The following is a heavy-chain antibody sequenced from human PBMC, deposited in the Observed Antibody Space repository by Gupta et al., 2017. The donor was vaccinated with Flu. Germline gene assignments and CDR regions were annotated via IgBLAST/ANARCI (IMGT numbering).Heavy chain of an antibody. Sequence: EVELVESGGGWVNPGGSLRLSCTASGFRMSWMSWVRRAPGKGLEWVALIKSRTSGETRHYAVPVKGRFTISRDDADNTVFLQMDSLKAEDTAIYYCVADISEEGVGELDYWGQGVQVTVSS. CDR1: GFRMSW. D-gene: IGHD3-10*01. CDR3: VADISEEGVGELDY. V-gene: IGHV3-15*05. CDR2: IKSRTSGETR. J-gene: IGHJ4*02.